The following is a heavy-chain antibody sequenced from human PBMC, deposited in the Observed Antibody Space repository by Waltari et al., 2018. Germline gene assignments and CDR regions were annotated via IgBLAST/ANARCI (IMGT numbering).Heavy chain of an antibody. Sequence: EVQLVESGGGLVQPGGSLRLSCAAAGFAFSSSWIHWVRQAPGKGLVWVSRINSDGSSTSYADSVKGRFTISRDNAKNTLYLQMNSLRAEDTAVYYCARDGGGWSYGFDYWGQGTLVTVSS. J-gene: IGHJ4*02. D-gene: IGHD3-16*01. CDR2: INSDGSST. CDR3: ARDGGGWSYGFDY. V-gene: IGHV3-74*01. CDR1: GFAFSSSW.